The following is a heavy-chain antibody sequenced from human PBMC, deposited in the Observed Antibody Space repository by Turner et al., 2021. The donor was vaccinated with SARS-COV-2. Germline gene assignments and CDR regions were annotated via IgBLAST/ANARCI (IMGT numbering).Heavy chain of an antibody. CDR2: ISPSGIT. J-gene: IGHJ3*02. CDR1: GGPITSFY. V-gene: IGHV4-59*10. CDR3: AREGDGI. D-gene: IGHD3-10*01. Sequence: QVQLQQWGAGLLKPSETLSLTCTVSGGPITSFYWSWIREPAGKGLEWIGRISPSGITNYNPSLQSRVTMSLDRPNNQFSLKLTSVTAADTAVYFCAREGDGIWGQGTTVTVSS.